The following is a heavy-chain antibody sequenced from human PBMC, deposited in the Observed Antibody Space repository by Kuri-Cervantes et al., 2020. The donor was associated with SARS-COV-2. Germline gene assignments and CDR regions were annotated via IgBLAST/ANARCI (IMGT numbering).Heavy chain of an antibody. D-gene: IGHD2-2*01. CDR3: AKGSASWASYIDN. V-gene: IGHV3-7*01. CDR1: GFTFSSYG. J-gene: IGHJ4*02. CDR2: IKQDGSEK. Sequence: GESLKISCAASGFTFSSYGMHWVRQAPGKGLEWVANIKQDGSEKYYVDSVKGRFTISRDSSKNTLYLQMNSLRAEDTAVYYCAKGSASWASYIDNWGQGTLVTVSS.